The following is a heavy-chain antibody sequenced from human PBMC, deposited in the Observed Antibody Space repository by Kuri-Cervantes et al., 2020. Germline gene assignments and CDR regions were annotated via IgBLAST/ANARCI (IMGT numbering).Heavy chain of an antibody. V-gene: IGHV7-4-1*02. CDR2: INTNTWNP. CDR1: GYTFTSYA. J-gene: IGHJ6*02. CDR3: ASEYCGYETYYYYYGMDV. Sequence: ASVKVSCKASGYTFTSYAMNWVRQAPGQGLEWMEWINTNTWNPTYAQSFTGRFVFSLDTSVSTAYLQISSLKAEDTAVYYCASEYCGYETYYYYYGMDVWGQGTTVTVSS. D-gene: IGHD5-12*01.